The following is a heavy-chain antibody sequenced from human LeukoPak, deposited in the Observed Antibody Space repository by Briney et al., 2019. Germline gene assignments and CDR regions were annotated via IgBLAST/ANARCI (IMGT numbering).Heavy chain of an antibody. CDR2: IYYSGST. CDR1: GVSISRSSYY. CDR3: ARPDYGDYLFAFDI. D-gene: IGHD4-17*01. Sequence: SETLSLTCSVSGVSISRSSYYWGWIRQPPGKGLEWIASIYYSGSTYYNASLKSRVTISVDTSKNQFSLKLRSVTAADTAVYYCARPDYGDYLFAFDIWGQGTMVTVSS. J-gene: IGHJ3*02. V-gene: IGHV4-39*01.